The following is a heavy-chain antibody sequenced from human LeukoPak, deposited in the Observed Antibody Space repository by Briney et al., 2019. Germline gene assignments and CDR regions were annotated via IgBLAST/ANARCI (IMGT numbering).Heavy chain of an antibody. J-gene: IGHJ6*02. D-gene: IGHD1-14*01. Sequence: SETLSLTCTVSGGSISSYYWSWIRQPPGKGLEWIGYIYYGGRTNYNLSLKWRVTILVDTSKNQSSLKLSSVTAADTAVYYCARRSGGVRNTRTPEGGMDVWGQGTTVTASS. CDR2: IYYGGRT. CDR3: ARRSGGVRNTRTPEGGMDV. CDR1: GGSISSYY. V-gene: IGHV4-59*08.